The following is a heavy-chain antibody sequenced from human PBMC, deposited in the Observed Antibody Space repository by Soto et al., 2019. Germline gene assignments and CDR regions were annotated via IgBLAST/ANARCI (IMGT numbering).Heavy chain of an antibody. CDR2: IVVGSGNT. D-gene: IGHD1-26*01. Sequence: SVKVSCKASGFTFTSSAVQWVRQARGQRLEWIGWIVVGSGNTNYAQKFQERVTITRDMSTSTAYMELSSLRSEDTAVYYCAAGAYSGSYYYYYGMDVWGQGTTVTV. J-gene: IGHJ6*02. V-gene: IGHV1-58*01. CDR3: AAGAYSGSYYYYYGMDV. CDR1: GFTFTSSA.